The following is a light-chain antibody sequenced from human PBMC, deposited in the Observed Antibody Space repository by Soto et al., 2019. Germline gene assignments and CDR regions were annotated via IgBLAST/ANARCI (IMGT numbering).Light chain of an antibody. CDR2: DAS. V-gene: IGKV3-11*01. J-gene: IGKJ1*01. CDR1: QSVSSY. CDR3: HQRSNWPSWT. Sequence: EIVLTQSPATLSLSPGERATLSCRASQSVSSYLAWYQQKPGQAPRLLIYDASNRATGIPARFSGSGSGTDFTLTISSLEPEDFAVYYCHQRSNWPSWTFGQGTKVDIK.